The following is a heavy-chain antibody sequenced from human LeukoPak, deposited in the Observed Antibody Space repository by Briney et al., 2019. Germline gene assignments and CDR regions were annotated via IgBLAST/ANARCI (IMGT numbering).Heavy chain of an antibody. CDR3: ARVRFGELEEDAFDI. D-gene: IGHD3-10*01. Sequence: SETLSLTCTVSGGSISSYYWSWIRQPPGKGLEWIGYIYDSGSTNYNPSLKSRVTISVDTSKNQFSLKLSSVTAADTAVYYCARVRFGELEEDAFDIWGQGTMVTVSS. CDR2: IYDSGST. J-gene: IGHJ3*02. CDR1: GGSISSYY. V-gene: IGHV4-59*08.